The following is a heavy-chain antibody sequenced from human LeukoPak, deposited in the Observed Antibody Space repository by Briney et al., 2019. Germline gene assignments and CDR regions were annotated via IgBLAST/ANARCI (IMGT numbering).Heavy chain of an antibody. V-gene: IGHV4-59*08. CDR1: GGSISSYY. Sequence: SETLSLTCTVSGGSISSYYWSWIRQPPGKGLEWIGYIYYSGSTNYNPSLKSRVTISVDTSKNQFSLELSSVTAADTAVYYCARGTVTTMAYYFDYWGQGTLVTVSS. CDR2: IYYSGST. CDR3: ARGTVTTMAYYFDY. D-gene: IGHD4-11*01. J-gene: IGHJ4*02.